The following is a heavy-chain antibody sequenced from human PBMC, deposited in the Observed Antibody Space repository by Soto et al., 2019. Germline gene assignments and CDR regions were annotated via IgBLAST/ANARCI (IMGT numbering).Heavy chain of an antibody. D-gene: IGHD3-22*01. Sequence: GSLRLSCAASGFSVSSNYMAWVRQAPGKGLEWVSVIYSGGSTYYADSVKGRFTISRDNSKNTLYLQMNSLRAEDTAVYYCARGWLSGYYGMDGWGQGATVTVSS. CDR2: IYSGGST. CDR3: ARGWLSGYYGMDG. V-gene: IGHV3-53*01. CDR1: GFSVSSNY. J-gene: IGHJ6*02.